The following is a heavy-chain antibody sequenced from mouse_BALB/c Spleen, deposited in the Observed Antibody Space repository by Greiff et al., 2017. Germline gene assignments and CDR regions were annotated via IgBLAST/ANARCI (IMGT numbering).Heavy chain of an antibody. D-gene: IGHD2-4*01. CDR1: GFSLTSYG. J-gene: IGHJ2*01. V-gene: IGHV2-9*02. Sequence: QVQLKESGPGLVAPSQSLSITCTVSGFSLTSYGVHWVRQPPGKGLEWLGVIWAGGSTNYNSALMSRLSISKDNSKSQVFLKMNSLQTDDTAMYYCARDQGMITTWYYFDYWGQGTTLTVSS. CDR3: ARDQGMITTWYYFDY. CDR2: IWAGGST.